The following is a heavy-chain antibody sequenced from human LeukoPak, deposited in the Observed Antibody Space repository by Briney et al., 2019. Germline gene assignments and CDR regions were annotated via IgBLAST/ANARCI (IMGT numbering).Heavy chain of an antibody. CDR1: GGSISSGGYY. CDR2: IYYSGST. V-gene: IGHV4-31*03. J-gene: IGHJ3*02. D-gene: IGHD3-10*01. Sequence: SETLSLTCTVSGGSISSGGYYWSWIRQHPGKGLEWIGYIYYSGSTYYNPSLKSRVTISVDTSKNQFSLKPSSVTAADTAVYYCARYYYGSGNFDIWGQGTMVTVSS. CDR3: ARYYYGSGNFDI.